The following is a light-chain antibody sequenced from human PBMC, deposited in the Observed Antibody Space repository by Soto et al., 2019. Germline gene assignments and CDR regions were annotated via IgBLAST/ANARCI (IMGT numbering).Light chain of an antibody. Sequence: EIVLTQSPGTLSLSPGERATLSCRASQSVSRSYLAWYQQKPGQAPRLLIYGASSRATGIPDRFSGSGSGTDFTLPISRLEPEDFAVYYCQQYGSSLLYSFGQGTKLEIK. J-gene: IGKJ2*01. CDR1: QSVSRSY. V-gene: IGKV3-20*01. CDR2: GAS. CDR3: QQYGSSLLYS.